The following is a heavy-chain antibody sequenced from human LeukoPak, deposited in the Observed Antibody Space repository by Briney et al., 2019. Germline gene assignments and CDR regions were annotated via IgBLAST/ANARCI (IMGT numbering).Heavy chain of an antibody. J-gene: IGHJ4*02. CDR3: ARDMIKGPPDYLDY. CDR2: ISFDGKVK. D-gene: IGHD3-22*01. Sequence: GGSLRLSCAASGFIFSDYAMLWVRQAPDKGLHWVAVISFDGKVKYHADSVKGRFTISRDSSKNTLYLQMNSLRPEESGVYYCARDMIKGPPDYLDYWGQGTLVTVSS. V-gene: IGHV3-30*04. CDR1: GFIFSDYA.